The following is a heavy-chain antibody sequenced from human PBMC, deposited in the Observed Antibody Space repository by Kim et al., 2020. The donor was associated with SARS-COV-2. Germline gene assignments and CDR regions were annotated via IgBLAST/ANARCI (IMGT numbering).Heavy chain of an antibody. CDR3: SRVPGTTLAFLVAF. Sequence: GGSLRLSCGASGFTFSDSAMHWVRPASGKGLEWVGCIRSIVNGYAPAYIASVRGWFTISRHVSTYPAFLHMNSLKTEDTAVHYCSRVPGTTLAFLVAF. V-gene: IGHV3-73*01. CDR2: IRSIVNGYAP. CDR1: GFTFSDSA. D-gene: IGHD3-3*02. J-gene: IGHJ3*01.